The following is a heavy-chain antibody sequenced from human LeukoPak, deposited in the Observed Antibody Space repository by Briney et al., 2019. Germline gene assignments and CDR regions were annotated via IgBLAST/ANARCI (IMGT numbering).Heavy chain of an antibody. J-gene: IGHJ4*02. V-gene: IGHV3-30*04. D-gene: IGHD6-25*01. Sequence: GGSLRPSCTASGFTFSTYPIHWVRQAPGKGLEWVAVIADDGKDKHYVESVKGRFTISRDNSKNTLYLQMNSLRVEDTAVYYCARDRHVAAAGYYFDYWGQGTLVTVSS. CDR1: GFTFSTYP. CDR3: ARDRHVAAAGYYFDY. CDR2: IADDGKDK.